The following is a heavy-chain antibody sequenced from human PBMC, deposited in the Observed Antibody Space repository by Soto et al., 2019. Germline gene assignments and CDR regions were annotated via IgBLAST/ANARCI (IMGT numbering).Heavy chain of an antibody. D-gene: IGHD2-15*01. CDR3: ARLSAGVVVVAADWDY. Sequence: SETLSLTCTASGGSISSSSYYWGWIRQPPGKGLEWIGSIYYSGSTYYNPSLKSRVTISVDTSKNQFSLKLSSVTAADTAVYYCARLSAGVVVVAADWDYWGQGTLVTVSS. V-gene: IGHV4-39*01. J-gene: IGHJ4*02. CDR2: IYYSGST. CDR1: GGSISSSSYY.